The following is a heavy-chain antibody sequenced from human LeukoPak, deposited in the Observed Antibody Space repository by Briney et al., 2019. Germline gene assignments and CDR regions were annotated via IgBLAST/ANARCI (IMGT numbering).Heavy chain of an antibody. CDR3: AKQLGYCSDGSCYFPY. CDR2: ISNNGGYT. D-gene: IGHD2-15*01. V-gene: IGHV3-23*01. J-gene: IGHJ4*02. CDR1: GFTFSSSA. Sequence: GGPLRLSCAASGFTFSSSAMSWVRQAPGRGLEWVSAISNNGGYTYYADSVQGRFTISRDNSKSTLCLQMNSLRAEDTAVYYCAKQLGYCSDGSCYFPYWGQGTLVTVSS.